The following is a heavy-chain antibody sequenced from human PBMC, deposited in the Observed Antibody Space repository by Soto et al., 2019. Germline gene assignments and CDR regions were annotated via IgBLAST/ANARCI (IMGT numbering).Heavy chain of an antibody. D-gene: IGHD6-13*01. CDR3: ARGGLQHALDV. J-gene: IGHJ6*02. CDR1: GFTFSNYW. CDR2: VNSDGTDT. Sequence: EVQLVESGGGLVKPGGSLRLSCAASGFTFSNYWLYWVRQAPGKGLVWVSRVNSDGTDTTHADSVKGRFTISRENAENTLYLQMNSLRAEDTAVYYCARGGLQHALDVWGQGSTVTVS. V-gene: IGHV3-74*03.